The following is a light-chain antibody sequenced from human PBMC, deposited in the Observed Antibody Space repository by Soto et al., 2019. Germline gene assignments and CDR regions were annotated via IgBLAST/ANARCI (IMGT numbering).Light chain of an antibody. CDR2: SNN. Sequence: QSVLTQPPSASGTPGQRVTISCSGSSSNIGSNTVNWYQQLPGTAPKLLIYSNNQRPSGVPGRFSGSKSGTSASLAISGLQSEDEADYYCAAWDDSLNAVYVFGTGTKVTVL. CDR1: SSNIGSNT. J-gene: IGLJ1*01. CDR3: AAWDDSLNAVYV. V-gene: IGLV1-44*01.